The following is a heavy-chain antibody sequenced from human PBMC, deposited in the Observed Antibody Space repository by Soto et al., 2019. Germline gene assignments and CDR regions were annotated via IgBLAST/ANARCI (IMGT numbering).Heavy chain of an antibody. D-gene: IGHD2-21*01. CDR3: ARQGCDVTSYFFDY. Sequence: EVQLLESGGGLIQPGGSLRLSCAASGFTFSRFAMTWFRQGPGKGLEWVSTLSVSGNRYYADLVKGRFIISIDISESTLYLEMDSLRAEDTAIYYCARQGCDVTSYFFDYWGQGSLVTVSS. CDR2: LSVSGNR. V-gene: IGHV3-23*01. J-gene: IGHJ4*02. CDR1: GFTFSRFA.